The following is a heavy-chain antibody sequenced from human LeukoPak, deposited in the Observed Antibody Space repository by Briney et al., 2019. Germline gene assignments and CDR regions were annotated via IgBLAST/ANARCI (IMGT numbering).Heavy chain of an antibody. Sequence: PSQTLSLTCTVSGGSISSGTYYWSWIRQPAGKGLEWIGRIYTSGSTNYNPSLKSRVSISVDTSKNQFSLKLSSVTAADTAVYYCARDYSSSWWTFDYWGQGTLVTVSS. V-gene: IGHV4-61*02. CDR2: IYTSGST. CDR1: GGSISSGTYY. D-gene: IGHD6-13*01. J-gene: IGHJ4*02. CDR3: ARDYSSSWWTFDY.